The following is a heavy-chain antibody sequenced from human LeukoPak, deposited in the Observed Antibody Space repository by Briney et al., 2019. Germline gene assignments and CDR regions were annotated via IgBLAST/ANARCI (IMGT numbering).Heavy chain of an antibody. CDR1: GFTFSSYW. Sequence: GGSLRLSCAASGFTFSSYWMHWVRQAPGKGLVWVSRINSDGSRTSYADSVKGRFTISRDNAKNTLYLQMNSLRGEDTAVYYCARVGATGTADYWGQGTLVTVS. V-gene: IGHV3-74*01. CDR3: ARVGATGTADY. J-gene: IGHJ4*02. D-gene: IGHD1-1*01. CDR2: INSDGSRT.